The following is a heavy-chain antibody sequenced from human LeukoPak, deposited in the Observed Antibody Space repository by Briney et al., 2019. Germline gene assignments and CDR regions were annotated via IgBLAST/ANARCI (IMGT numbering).Heavy chain of an antibody. D-gene: IGHD4-17*01. V-gene: IGHV1-18*01. CDR1: GYTFTSYG. J-gene: IGHJ4*02. Sequence: ASVKVSCKASGYTFTSYGISWVRQAPGQGLEWMGWISAYNGNTNYAQKLQGRVTMTTDTSTSTAYMELRSLRSDDTAVYYCATVRGYGDYIAHDYWGQGTLVTVSS. CDR3: ATVRGYGDYIAHDY. CDR2: ISAYNGNT.